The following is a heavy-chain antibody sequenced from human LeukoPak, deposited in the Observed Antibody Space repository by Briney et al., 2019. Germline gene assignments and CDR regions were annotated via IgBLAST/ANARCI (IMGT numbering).Heavy chain of an antibody. Sequence: GGSLRLSCAASGLTFSSYSMNWVRQAPGKGLEGVSSISSSSSYIYYADSVKGRFTISRDNAKNSLYLQMNSLRAEDTAVYYCARYGVFDAFDIWGQGTMVTVSS. V-gene: IGHV3-21*01. CDR2: ISSSSSYI. D-gene: IGHD4-17*01. CDR1: GLTFSSYS. CDR3: ARYGVFDAFDI. J-gene: IGHJ3*02.